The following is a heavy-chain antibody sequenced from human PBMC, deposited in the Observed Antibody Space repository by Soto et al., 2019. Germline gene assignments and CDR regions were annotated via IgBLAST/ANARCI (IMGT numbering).Heavy chain of an antibody. Sequence: EVQLVESGGGLIQPGGSLRLSCAASGFTFSSNDMNWVRQAPGKGLEWVSLIYSSGSTSYADSVKGRFTISRDNSKNTLYLKMSSLRAADTAVYYCATRPLLPGAPWGQGTMVTVSS. CDR2: IYSSGST. D-gene: IGHD2-15*01. V-gene: IGHV3-53*01. CDR1: GFTFSSND. J-gene: IGHJ3*01. CDR3: ATRPLLPGAP.